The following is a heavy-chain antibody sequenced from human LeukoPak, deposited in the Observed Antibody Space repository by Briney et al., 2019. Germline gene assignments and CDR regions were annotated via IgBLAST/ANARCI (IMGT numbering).Heavy chain of an antibody. D-gene: IGHD5-24*01. CDR3: ARQGQRWLPSV. V-gene: IGHV5-51*01. CDR1: GYSFTNFW. CDR2: INPGDSDV. J-gene: IGHJ4*02. Sequence: AESLKISCQGFGYSFTNFWIGWVRQMPGKGLEWVGIINPGDSDVRYSPSFQGQVTISADKSVSTAYLQWSSLKASDTAMYYCARQGQRWLPSVWGQGTLVTVSS.